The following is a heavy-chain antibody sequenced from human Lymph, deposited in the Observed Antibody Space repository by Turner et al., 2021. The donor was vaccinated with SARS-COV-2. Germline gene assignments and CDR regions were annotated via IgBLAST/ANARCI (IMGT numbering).Heavy chain of an antibody. CDR3: AKDLAGTYYSSFDY. D-gene: IGHD1-26*01. V-gene: IGHV3-9*01. J-gene: IGHJ4*02. Sequence: EVQLVESGGGLVQPGRSLRLSCAASGFTFDDYAMHWVRQAPGKGLEWVAGINWSGGSIAYADSVKGRFTISRDNPKSSLYLQMNILRAEDTAFYYCAKDLAGTYYSSFDYWGQGTLVTVSS. CDR1: GFTFDDYA. CDR2: INWSGGSI.